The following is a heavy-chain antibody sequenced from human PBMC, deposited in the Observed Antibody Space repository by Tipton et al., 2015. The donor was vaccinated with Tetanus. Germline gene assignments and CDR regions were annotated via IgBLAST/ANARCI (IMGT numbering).Heavy chain of an antibody. CDR3: AKDLEAASSRGGFDY. Sequence: SLRLSCAASGFTFSSYAMSWVRQAPGKGLEWVSAISGSGGSTYYADSVKGRFTISRDNSKNTLYLQMNSLRAEGTAVYYCAKDLEAASSRGGFDYWGQGTLVTVSS. V-gene: IGHV3-23*01. CDR1: GFTFSSYA. D-gene: IGHD3-3*01. CDR2: ISGSGGST. J-gene: IGHJ4*02.